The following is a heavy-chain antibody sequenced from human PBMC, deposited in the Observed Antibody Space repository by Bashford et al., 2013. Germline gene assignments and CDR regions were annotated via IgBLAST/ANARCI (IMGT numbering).Heavy chain of an antibody. CDR1: GGSFSSSFYY. CDR3: ARQRGARPALATIDS. V-gene: IGHV4-39*01. Sequence: SETLSLTCTISGGSFSSSFYYWGWIRQTPGKGLEWIGNIFHSGTAYYNPSLRSRVTMSVDTSRNHFSLNLASMTAADSGLYFCARQRGARPALATIDSWGQGARVTVSS. D-gene: IGHD1-26*01. J-gene: IGHJ4*02. CDR2: IFHSGTA.